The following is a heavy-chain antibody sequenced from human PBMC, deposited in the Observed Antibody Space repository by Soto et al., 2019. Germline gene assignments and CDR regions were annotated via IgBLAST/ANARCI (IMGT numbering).Heavy chain of an antibody. CDR1: GGSISNYY. J-gene: IGHJ4*02. V-gene: IGHV4-59*08. CDR3: ARHELGYCSGGGCRYYYAH. Sequence: SETLSLTCTVSGGSISNYYWSWIRQPPGKGLEWIGYIYYSGNINYSPSLKSRVTMSVDMSKNQFSLRLYSVTAADTAVYYCARHELGYCSGGGCRYYYAHWGQGTLVTVSS. D-gene: IGHD2-15*01. CDR2: IYYSGNI.